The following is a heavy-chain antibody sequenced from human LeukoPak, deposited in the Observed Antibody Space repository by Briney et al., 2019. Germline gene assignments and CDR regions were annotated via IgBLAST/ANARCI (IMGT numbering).Heavy chain of an antibody. CDR3: ARHARDSSGYYLYYFDY. CDR2: IYHSGST. J-gene: IGHJ4*02. V-gene: IGHV4-38-2*01. D-gene: IGHD3-22*01. CDR1: GYSISSGYY. Sequence: PSETLSLTCAVPGYSISSGYYWGWIRQPPGKGLERIGSIYHSGSTYYNPSLNRRVTISVDTSKNQFSLKLSSVTAADTAVYYCARHARDSSGYYLYYFDYWGQGTLVTVSS.